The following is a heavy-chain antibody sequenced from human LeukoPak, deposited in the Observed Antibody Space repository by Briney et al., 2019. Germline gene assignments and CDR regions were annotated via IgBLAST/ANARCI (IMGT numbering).Heavy chain of an antibody. J-gene: IGHJ1*01. CDR2: TNPFNGNT. Sequence: EASVKVSCKASGYTFANYGIGWVRQAPGQGLEWMGWTNPFNGNTNNAQNFQGRVTVTTDTSTSTAYMELRSLRSDDTAVYYCARGGAARLHFQNWGQGTLVTVSS. V-gene: IGHV1-18*01. CDR3: ARGGAARLHFQN. D-gene: IGHD6-6*01. CDR1: GYTFANYG.